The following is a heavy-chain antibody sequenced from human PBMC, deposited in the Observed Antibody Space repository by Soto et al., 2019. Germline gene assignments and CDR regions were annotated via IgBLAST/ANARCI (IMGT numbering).Heavy chain of an antibody. CDR3: ASVGIGIYYYAGMDV. Sequence: QVQLVQSGVEVKKPGASVKVSCKTSGYTFTSYGISWVRQAPGQGLEWMGWISGYNGNINYAQKVQGRVSMTTDTSTSTAYMELRSLRSDDSAVYYCASVGIGIYYYAGMDVWGQGPTVTVSS. CDR2: ISGYNGNI. J-gene: IGHJ6*02. D-gene: IGHD2-21*01. V-gene: IGHV1-18*01. CDR1: GYTFTSYG.